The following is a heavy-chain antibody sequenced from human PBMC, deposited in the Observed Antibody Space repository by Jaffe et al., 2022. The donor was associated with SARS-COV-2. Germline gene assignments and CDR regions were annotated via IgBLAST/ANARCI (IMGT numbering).Heavy chain of an antibody. CDR1: GFTFRDHY. CDR2: IGTSSGYT. CDR3: ARAGSNIETDYYGMDV. V-gene: IGHV3-11*06. Sequence: QVQLVESGGGLVRPGGSLRLSCAASGFTFRDHYMTWIRQAPGKGLEWISYIGTSSGYTNSADSVKGRFTISRDNAKNSLYLQLNSLRVEDTAVYYCARAGSNIETDYYGMDVWGQGTTVTVSS. D-gene: IGHD3-10*01. J-gene: IGHJ6*02.